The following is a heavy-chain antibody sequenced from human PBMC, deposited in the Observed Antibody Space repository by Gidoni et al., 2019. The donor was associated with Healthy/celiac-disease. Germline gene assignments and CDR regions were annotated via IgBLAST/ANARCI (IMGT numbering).Heavy chain of an antibody. CDR1: GFPFSSYA. V-gene: IGHV3-30-3*01. CDR2: ISYDGSNK. Sequence: QVPLVESGRGVVQPGGSLRLSCAASGFPFSSYARHWVRQAPGKGLAWVAVISYDGSNKYYADSVKGRLTISRDNSKNTLYLQMNSLRAEDTAVYYCARSGYCSSTSGYTGGGTAFDIWGQGTMVTVSS. J-gene: IGHJ3*02. D-gene: IGHD2-2*02. CDR3: ARSGYCSSTSGYTGGGTAFDI.